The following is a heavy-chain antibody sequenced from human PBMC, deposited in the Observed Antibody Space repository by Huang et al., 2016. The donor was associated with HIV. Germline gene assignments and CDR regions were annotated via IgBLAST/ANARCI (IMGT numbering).Heavy chain of an antibody. J-gene: IGHJ4*02. Sequence: EVQLVQSGGGLVKPGAYLRLSCAASGFSLRSYTLTWVRQTSSKGLEWDSSKSSSVSSINDEDSGIGNGSLTGSRENAKNSLYLQINRLSAEDTAVYYCATIGWNAGLDGYFFDYWGKGALVIVSS. CDR3: ATIGWNAGLDGYFFDY. V-gene: IGHV3-21*02. D-gene: IGHD3-16*01. CDR1: GFSLRSYT. CDR2: KSSSVSSI.